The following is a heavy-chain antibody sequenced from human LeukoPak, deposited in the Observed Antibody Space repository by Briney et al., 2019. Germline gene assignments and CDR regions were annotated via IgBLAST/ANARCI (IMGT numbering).Heavy chain of an antibody. CDR3: ARDPRSLRYFDWSYFDY. J-gene: IGHJ4*02. CDR2: IIPIFGTA. Sequence: ASVKVSCKASGGTFSGYAISWVRQAPGQGLEWMGGIIPIFGTANYAQKFQGRVTITADESTSTAYMELSSLRSEDTAVYYRARDPRSLRYFDWSYFDYWGQGTLVTVSS. D-gene: IGHD3-9*01. CDR1: GGTFSGYA. V-gene: IGHV1-69*13.